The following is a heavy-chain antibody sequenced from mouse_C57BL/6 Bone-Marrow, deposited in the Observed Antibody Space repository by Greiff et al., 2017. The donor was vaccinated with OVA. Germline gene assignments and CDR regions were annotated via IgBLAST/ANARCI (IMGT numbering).Heavy chain of an antibody. D-gene: IGHD4-1*01. Sequence: VQLKESGPVLVKPGASVKMSCKASGYTFTDYYMNWVKQSHGKSLEWIGVINPYNGGTSYNQKFKGKATLTVDKSSSTAYMELNSLTSEDSAVYYCARSTGLYFDYWGQGTTLTVSS. CDR1: GYTFTDYY. J-gene: IGHJ2*01. CDR3: ARSTGLYFDY. V-gene: IGHV1-19*01. CDR2: INPYNGGT.